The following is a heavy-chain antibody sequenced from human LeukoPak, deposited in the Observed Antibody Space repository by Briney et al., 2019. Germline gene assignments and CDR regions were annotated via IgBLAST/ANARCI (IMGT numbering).Heavy chain of an antibody. Sequence: PGGSLRLSCAASGFTFDDYGMSWVRQAPGKGLEWVSGINWNGGSTGYADSVKGRFTISRDNAKNSLYLQMNSLRAEDTALYHCARVRYDILTGSTYGMDVWGQGTTVTVSS. CDR2: INWNGGST. CDR3: ARVRYDILTGSTYGMDV. CDR1: GFTFDDYG. V-gene: IGHV3-20*01. D-gene: IGHD3-9*01. J-gene: IGHJ6*02.